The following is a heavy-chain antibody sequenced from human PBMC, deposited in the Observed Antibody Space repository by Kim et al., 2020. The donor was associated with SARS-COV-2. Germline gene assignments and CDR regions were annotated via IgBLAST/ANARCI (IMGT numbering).Heavy chain of an antibody. CDR2: ISYDGSNK. J-gene: IGHJ6*02. CDR1: GFIFSSYG. Sequence: GGSLRLSCAASGFIFSSYGMHWVRQAPGKGLEWVAVISYDGSNKYYADSVKGRFTISRDNSKNTLYLQMNSLRAEDTAVYYCAKDFCSGYSHGRTFNYGLDVWGQGTPVTVSS. CDR3: AKDFCSGYSHGRTFNYGLDV. V-gene: IGHV3-30*18. D-gene: IGHD3-22*01.